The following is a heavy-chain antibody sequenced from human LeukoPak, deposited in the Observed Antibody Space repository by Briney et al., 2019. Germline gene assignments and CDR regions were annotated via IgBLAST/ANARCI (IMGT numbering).Heavy chain of an antibody. J-gene: IGHJ4*02. D-gene: IGHD3-22*01. CDR1: GFTFSSYS. CDR3: ASPGDDSSGYYYGR. Sequence: PGGSLRLSCAASGFTFSSYSMNWVRQAPGKGLEWVSSISSSSSYIYYADSVKGRFTISRDNAKNSLYLQMNSLRAEDTAVYYCASPGDDSSGYYYGRWGQGTLVTVSS. CDR2: ISSSSSYI. V-gene: IGHV3-21*01.